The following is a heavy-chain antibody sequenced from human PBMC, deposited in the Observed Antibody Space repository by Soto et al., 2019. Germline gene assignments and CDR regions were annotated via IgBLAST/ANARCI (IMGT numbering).Heavy chain of an antibody. D-gene: IGHD3-10*01. J-gene: IGHJ2*01. Sequence: GGSLRLSCAASGFTFSGSAMHWVRQASGKGLEWLGRVRSKANNYATTYADSVKGRFTISRDNSKNTLYLQMNSLRAEDTAVYYCARDWGVAIDWYFDLWGRGTLVTVSS. CDR2: VRSKANNYAT. CDR1: GFTFSGSA. CDR3: ARDWGVAIDWYFDL. V-gene: IGHV3-73*01.